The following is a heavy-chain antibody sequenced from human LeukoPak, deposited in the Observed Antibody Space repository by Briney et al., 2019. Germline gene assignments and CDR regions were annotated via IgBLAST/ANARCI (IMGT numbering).Heavy chain of an antibody. D-gene: IGHD7-27*01. CDR2: ISYDGSNK. J-gene: IGHJ4*02. CDR3: ARINWGSGFDY. V-gene: IGHV3-30*04. CDR1: GFTFSSYA. Sequence: GGSLRLSCAASGFTFSSYAMHWVRQAPGKGLEWVAVISYDGSNKYYADSVKGRFTISRDNSKNTLYLQMNSLRAEDTAVYYCARINWGSGFDYWGQGTLVTVSS.